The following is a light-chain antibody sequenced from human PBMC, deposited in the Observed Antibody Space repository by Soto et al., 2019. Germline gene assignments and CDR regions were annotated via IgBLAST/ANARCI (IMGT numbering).Light chain of an antibody. J-gene: IGKJ4*01. CDR1: QSVNSY. Sequence: EIVLTQSPATLSLSPGERATLSCRASQSVNSYLAWYQHKPGQSPRLLIYDASIRATGIPARFSGSGSGTDFTLTISSLEPEDFAVHYCQQRSNWITFGGGTKVEIK. CDR3: QQRSNWIT. V-gene: IGKV3-11*01. CDR2: DAS.